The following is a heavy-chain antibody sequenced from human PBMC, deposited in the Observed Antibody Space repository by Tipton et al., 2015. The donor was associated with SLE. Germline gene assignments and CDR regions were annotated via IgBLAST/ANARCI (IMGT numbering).Heavy chain of an antibody. D-gene: IGHD6-13*01. CDR3: ARDPYDSTWRNGWFDP. V-gene: IGHV4-38-2*02. CDR2: LYHRGST. CDR1: GYSITSGDY. J-gene: IGHJ5*02. Sequence: LRLSCAVSGYSITSGDYWGWIRQPPGKGLGWVGSLYHRGSTYYNPSLKRRVTISTDTSKNEIYLKLTSVTATDTAVYFCARDPYDSTWRNGWFDPWGQGTLVTVSS.